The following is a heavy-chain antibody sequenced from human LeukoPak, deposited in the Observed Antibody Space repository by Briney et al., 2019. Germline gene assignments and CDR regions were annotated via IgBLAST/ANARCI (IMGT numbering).Heavy chain of an antibody. D-gene: IGHD2-2*01. CDR3: ARDHCSDNSCYHWFDP. J-gene: IGHJ5*02. CDR1: GGSISSGDYY. Sequence: SETLSLTCSVSGGSISSGDYYWSWLRQSPGKGLEWIGYIYYTGSTYHNPSLKSRVTISVDTSKNQFSLKLSSVTAADTAMYYCARDHCSDNSCYHWFDPWGQGTLVTVSS. CDR2: IYYTGST. V-gene: IGHV4-30-4*01.